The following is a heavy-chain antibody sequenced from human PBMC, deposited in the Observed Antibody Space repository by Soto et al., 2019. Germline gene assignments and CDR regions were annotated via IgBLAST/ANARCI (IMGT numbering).Heavy chain of an antibody. CDR1: GGSFSGYY. CDR3: ARRDEVIVVVPFDY. D-gene: IGHD3-22*01. J-gene: IGHJ4*02. V-gene: IGHV4-34*01. CDR2: INHSGST. Sequence: PSETLSLTCAVYGGSFSGYYWSWIRQPPGKGLEWIGKINHSGSTNYNPSLKSRVTISVDTSKNQFSLKLRSVTAADTAVYYCARRDEVIVVVPFDYWGQGTLVTVSS.